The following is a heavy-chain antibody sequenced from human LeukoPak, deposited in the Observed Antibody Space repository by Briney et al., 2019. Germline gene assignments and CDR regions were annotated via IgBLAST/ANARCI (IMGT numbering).Heavy chain of an antibody. Sequence: ASVKVSCKASGYTFTSHGISWVRQAPGQGLEWMGWISTYNGNTNYAQKLQGRVSMTTDTSTSTAYMELRSLRSDDTAVYYCARDHVSLTTYYYGSGSYPGDYWGQGTLVTVSS. CDR1: GYTFTSHG. D-gene: IGHD3-10*01. CDR2: ISTYNGNT. V-gene: IGHV1-18*01. CDR3: ARDHVSLTTYYYGSGSYPGDY. J-gene: IGHJ4*02.